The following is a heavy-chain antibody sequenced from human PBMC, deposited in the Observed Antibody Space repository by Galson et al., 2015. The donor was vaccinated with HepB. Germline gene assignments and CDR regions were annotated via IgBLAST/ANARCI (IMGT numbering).Heavy chain of an antibody. CDR3: ARDQRVAGVDYYYGMDV. V-gene: IGHV3-21*01. J-gene: IGHJ6*02. CDR1: GFTFSSYS. Sequence: SLRLSCAASGFTFSSYSMNWVRQAPGKGLEWVSSISSSSSYIYYADSVKGRFTISRDNAKNSPYLQMNSLRAEDTAVYYCARDQRVAGVDYYYGMDVWGQGTTVTVSS. CDR2: ISSSSSYI. D-gene: IGHD6-19*01.